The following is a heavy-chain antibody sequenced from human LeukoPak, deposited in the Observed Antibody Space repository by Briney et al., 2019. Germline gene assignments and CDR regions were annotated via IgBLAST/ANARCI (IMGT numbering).Heavy chain of an antibody. V-gene: IGHV3-48*03. D-gene: IGHD3-10*02. CDR3: ARRGWSGGMDV. CDR1: GFTFSSYE. Sequence: PGGSLRLSCAAFGFTFSSYEMNWVRQAPGKGLEWVSYISSSGSTIYYADSVKGRFTISRDNAKNSLYLQMNSLRAEDTAVYYCARRGWSGGMDVWGKGTTVTVSS. J-gene: IGHJ6*04. CDR2: ISSSGSTI.